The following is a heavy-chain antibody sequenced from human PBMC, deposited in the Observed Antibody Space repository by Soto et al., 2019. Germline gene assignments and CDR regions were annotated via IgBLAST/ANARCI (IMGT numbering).Heavy chain of an antibody. CDR2: ISGSGVSK. D-gene: IGHD1-26*01. V-gene: IGHV3-23*01. Sequence: GGSLRLSCVVSGFIFSSTAMNWVRQAPGKGLEWVSTISGSGVSKYYADSVKGRFTISRDNSNNTVSLQMNSLRAEDAAVYYCAKDRSPGATTWNVYWGQGTLVTVSS. J-gene: IGHJ4*02. CDR1: GFIFSSTA. CDR3: AKDRSPGATTWNVY.